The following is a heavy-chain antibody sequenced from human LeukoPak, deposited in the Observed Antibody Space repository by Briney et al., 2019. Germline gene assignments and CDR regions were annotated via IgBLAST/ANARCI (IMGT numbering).Heavy chain of an antibody. Sequence: PLETLSLTCSVSGGSISSSSDYWGWVRQPPGKGLEWIGSIYHSETTYYNPSLKSRVIISVDTSKNQFSLKLNSVTAADTAVYYCGRPNPDSSGYYGSFDPWGQGILVTVSS. CDR3: GRPNPDSSGYYGSFDP. J-gene: IGHJ5*02. D-gene: IGHD3-22*01. CDR2: IYHSETT. CDR1: GGSISSSSDY. V-gene: IGHV4-39*01.